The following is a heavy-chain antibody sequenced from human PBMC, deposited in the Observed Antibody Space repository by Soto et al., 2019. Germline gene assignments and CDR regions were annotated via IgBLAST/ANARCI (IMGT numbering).Heavy chain of an antibody. V-gene: IGHV1-69*13. CDR1: GGTCSSYA. CDR3: ARAVRLEMATMAPFDY. Sequence: SVKVSCKASGGTCSSYAISWVLQAPGQGLEWMGGIIPIFGTANYAQKFQGRVTITADESTSTAYMELSSLRSEDTAVYYCARAVRLEMATMAPFDYWGQGTLVTVSS. D-gene: IGHD5-12*01. J-gene: IGHJ4*02. CDR2: IIPIFGTA.